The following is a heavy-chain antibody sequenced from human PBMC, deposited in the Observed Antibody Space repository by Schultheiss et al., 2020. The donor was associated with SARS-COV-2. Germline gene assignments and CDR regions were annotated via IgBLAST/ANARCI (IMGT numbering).Heavy chain of an antibody. CDR2: ISSSSSTI. CDR1: GFTFSSYS. CDR3: AKAYGSYYGSYFDY. D-gene: IGHD1-26*01. V-gene: IGHV3-48*01. J-gene: IGHJ4*02. Sequence: GESLKISCAASGFTFSSYSMNWVRQAPGKGLEWVSYISSSSSTIFYADSVKGRFTISRDNSKNTLYLQMNSLRAEDTAIYYCAKAYGSYYGSYFDYWGQGTLVTVSS.